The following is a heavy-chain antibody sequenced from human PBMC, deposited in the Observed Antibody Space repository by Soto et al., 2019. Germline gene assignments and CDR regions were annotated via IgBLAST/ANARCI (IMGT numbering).Heavy chain of an antibody. Sequence: PSETLSLTCTVSGDSITKSTYCWAWVRQTPGKGPEWIGSIYYAGNTYYNPSLQSRVTISVDASKNQFSLELQSVTAADSAVYYCASVPYYGSGGDGPYFFDYWGQGILVTV. D-gene: IGHD2-15*01. CDR1: GDSITKSTYC. CDR2: IYYAGNT. V-gene: IGHV4-39*01. J-gene: IGHJ4*02. CDR3: ASVPYYGSGGDGPYFFDY.